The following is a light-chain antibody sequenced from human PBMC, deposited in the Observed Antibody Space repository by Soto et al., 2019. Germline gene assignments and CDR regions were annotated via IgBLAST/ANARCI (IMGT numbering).Light chain of an antibody. CDR3: QQRSNWPPDYT. CDR1: QSVATF. J-gene: IGKJ2*01. CDR2: DAS. V-gene: IGKV3-11*01. Sequence: EIVLTQSPATLSLSLGERATLSCRASQSVATFLAWYQQKPGLAPRLLIYDASNRATGIPARFSGSGSGKDFTLTISSLEPEDFAVYYCQQRSNWPPDYTFGQGTKLEIK.